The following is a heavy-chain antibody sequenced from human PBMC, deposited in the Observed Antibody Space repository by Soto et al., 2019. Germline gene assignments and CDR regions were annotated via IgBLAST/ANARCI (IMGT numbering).Heavy chain of an antibody. Sequence: GESLKVSWKGSGYSFTSDGICWVGQMPGRGLELMGMVYPGDSDTRYSPSFQGQVTISADKSISTAYLQWSSLQASDTAMYYCARSSRGYCTNGVCYTGYYYYGMDVWGQGNTVNVS. J-gene: IGHJ6*02. V-gene: IGHV5-51*03. D-gene: IGHD2-8*01. CDR2: VYPGDSDT. CDR3: ARSSRGYCTNGVCYTGYYYYGMDV. CDR1: GYSFTSDG.